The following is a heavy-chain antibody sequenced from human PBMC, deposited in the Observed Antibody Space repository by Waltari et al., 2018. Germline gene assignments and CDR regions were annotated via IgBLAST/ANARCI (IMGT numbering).Heavy chain of an antibody. CDR1: GFTFSSYS. Sequence: EVQLVESGGGWVQPGGSLRLSCAASGFTFSSYSMNWVRQARGKVLEWVSYISSSRSTIYYADSVKGRFTISRDNAKNSLYLQMNSLRAEDTAVYYCAREGSSPNFDYWGQGTLVTVSS. CDR3: AREGSSPNFDY. V-gene: IGHV3-48*04. J-gene: IGHJ4*02. CDR2: ISSSRSTI. D-gene: IGHD6-13*01.